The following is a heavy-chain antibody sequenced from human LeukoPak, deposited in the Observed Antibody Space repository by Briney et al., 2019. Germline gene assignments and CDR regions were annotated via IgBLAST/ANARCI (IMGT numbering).Heavy chain of an antibody. CDR1: GGTFSSYA. CDR2: IIPIFGTA. V-gene: IGHV1-69*05. Sequence: ASVKVSCKASGGTFSSYAISWVRQAPGQGLEWMGGIIPIFGTANYAQKFQGRVTITTDESTSTAYMELSSLRSEDTAVYYCARDGGVGASNNWFDPWGQGTLVTVSS. D-gene: IGHD1-26*01. CDR3: ARDGGVGASNNWFDP. J-gene: IGHJ5*02.